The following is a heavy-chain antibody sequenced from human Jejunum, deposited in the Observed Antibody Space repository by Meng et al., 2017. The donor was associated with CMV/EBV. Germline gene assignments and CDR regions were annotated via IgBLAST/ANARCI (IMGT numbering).Heavy chain of an antibody. CDR1: GFMFTSYA. Sequence: VHLLESGGGLVQPGGSLRLSCEASGFMFTSYAMTWVRQAPGKGLEWVSLIGATGTFTSYADSVRGRFVISRDNSRNILYLQMNSLRVEDTAVYYCVKCLGAPGTEWFDPWGQGTLVTVSS. V-gene: IGHV3-23*01. CDR3: VKCLGAPGTEWFDP. J-gene: IGHJ5*02. CDR2: IGATGTFT. D-gene: IGHD5/OR15-5a*01.